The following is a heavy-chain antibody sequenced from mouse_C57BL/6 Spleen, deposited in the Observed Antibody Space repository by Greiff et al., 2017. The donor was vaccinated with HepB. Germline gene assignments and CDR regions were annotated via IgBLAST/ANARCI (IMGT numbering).Heavy chain of an antibody. CDR3: AREPNQLGGV. CDR1: GYSFTGYF. V-gene: IGHV1-20*01. J-gene: IGHJ1*03. D-gene: IGHD4-1*02. Sequence: EVHLVESGPELVKPGDSVKISCKASGYSFTGYFMNWVMQSHGKSLEWIGRINPYNGDTFYNQKFKGKATLTVDKSSSTAHMELRSLTSEDSAVYYCAREPNQLGGVWGTGTTVTVSS. CDR2: INPYNGDT.